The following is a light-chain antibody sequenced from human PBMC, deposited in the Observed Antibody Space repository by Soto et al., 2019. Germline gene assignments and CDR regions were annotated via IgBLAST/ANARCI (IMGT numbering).Light chain of an antibody. CDR1: QSLSSQ. Sequence: ESVLTQSPATLSLSPLERATLYCRASQSLSSQLAWYQQKPGQAPRLLIHDASPRATGIPARFSGSGSATDFTLTISRLEPEDFAVFYCHQYGSSPGTFGQGTKVDIK. CDR3: HQYGSSPGT. CDR2: DAS. J-gene: IGKJ1*01. V-gene: IGKV3-20*01.